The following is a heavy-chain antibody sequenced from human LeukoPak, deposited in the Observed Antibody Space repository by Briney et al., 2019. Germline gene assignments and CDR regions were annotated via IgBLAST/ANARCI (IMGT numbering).Heavy chain of an antibody. CDR2: IYSGGGT. CDR1: GFTVTSNY. V-gene: IGHV3-53*01. Sequence: PGGSLRLSCTASGFTVTSNYTNWVRQAPGKGLEWVSVIYSGGGTYYADSVKGRFTISRDNSKNTLYLQMNSLRAEDTAVYYCARESNGFDYWGQGTLVTVSS. J-gene: IGHJ4*02. CDR3: ARESNGFDY. D-gene: IGHD2-8*01.